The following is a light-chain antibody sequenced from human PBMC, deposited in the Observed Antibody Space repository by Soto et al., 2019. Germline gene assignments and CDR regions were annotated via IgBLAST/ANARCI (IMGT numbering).Light chain of an antibody. V-gene: IGKV4-1*01. CDR2: WAS. CDR1: QSVFYSSNNKNY. Sequence: DIVMTQSPDSLAVSLGERATINCKSSQSVFYSSNNKNYLAWYQQKPGQPPKLLIYWASTRESGVPDRFSGSGSGADFTLTISSLRAEDVAVYYCQQYYNIPYTFGQGTKPEIK. CDR3: QQYYNIPYT. J-gene: IGKJ2*01.